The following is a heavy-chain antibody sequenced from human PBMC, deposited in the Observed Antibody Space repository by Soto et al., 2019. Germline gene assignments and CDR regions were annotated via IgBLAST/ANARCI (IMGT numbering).Heavy chain of an antibody. V-gene: IGHV4-31*03. J-gene: IGHJ6*02. CDR1: GGSISSVGHY. Sequence: PSETLSLTCSVSGGSISSVGHYWTWIRQQPGKGLEWIGYIYYSGSTDYNPSLKSRVTISVDRSKNQFSLNLSSVTAADTAIYYCARESGGYDSSTRYGLDVWGQGTTVTVPS. CDR3: ARESGGYDSSTRYGLDV. D-gene: IGHD6-25*01. CDR2: IYYSGST.